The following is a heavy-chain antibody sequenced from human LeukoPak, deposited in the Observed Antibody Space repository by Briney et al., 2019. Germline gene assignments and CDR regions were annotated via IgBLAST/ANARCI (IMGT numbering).Heavy chain of an antibody. CDR3: AKDSSSAGYSYGYVFDP. V-gene: IGHV3-9*01. CDR2: ISWNSGSI. J-gene: IGHJ5*02. CDR1: GFTFDDYA. D-gene: IGHD5-18*01. Sequence: GGSLRLSCAASGFTFDDYAMHWVRQAPGKGLEWVSGISWNSGSIGYADSVKGRFTISRDNAKNSLYLQMNSLRAEDTALYYCAKDSSSAGYSYGYVFDPWGQGTLVTVSS.